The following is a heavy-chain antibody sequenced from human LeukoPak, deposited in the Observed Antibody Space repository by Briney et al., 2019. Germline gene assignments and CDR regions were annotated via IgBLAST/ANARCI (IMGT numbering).Heavy chain of an antibody. D-gene: IGHD1-26*01. Sequence: SETLSLTCTVSGGSIRSYYWGWIRQPPGKGLEWIGYFDYGGNTNYNPSLKSRVTISVDTSKNQFSLKLNSVTAADTAVYYCARGSGSYGFWGQGTLVTVSS. V-gene: IGHV4-59*01. J-gene: IGHJ4*02. CDR3: ARGSGSYGF. CDR1: GGSIRSYY. CDR2: FDYGGNT.